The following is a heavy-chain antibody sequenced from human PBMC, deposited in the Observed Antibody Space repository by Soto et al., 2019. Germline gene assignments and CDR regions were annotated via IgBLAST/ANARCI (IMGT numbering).Heavy chain of an antibody. J-gene: IGHJ6*03. V-gene: IGHV1-18*01. CDR2: ISADNGDT. D-gene: IGHD2-2*01. CDR3: ARVTPHCDPTRCAPRARGDYNYYMEV. Sequence: QVQLVQSGAEVQTPGASVRVSCKASGYTFTSHVISWVRQAPGQGLEWMGWISADNGDTNFAQKFQGRVTLTTDSSTITPCLNTRSLRPDDAAPDFCARVTPHCDPTRCAPRARGDYNYYMEVWGGGTAVSVSS. CDR1: GYTFTSHV.